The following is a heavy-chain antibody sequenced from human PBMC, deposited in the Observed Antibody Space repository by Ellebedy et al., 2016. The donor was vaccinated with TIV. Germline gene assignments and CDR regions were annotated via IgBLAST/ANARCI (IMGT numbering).Heavy chain of an antibody. CDR3: AIDYYYGSGTYEGVDY. D-gene: IGHD3-10*01. Sequence: GGSLRLSCAASGFTFSTYAMSWVRQAPGKGLEWVSSIGAIGGATNYAHSVKGRFTISKDNSKNTLYLQMNSLTAEDTAIYYCAIDYYYGSGTYEGVDYWGPGTLVTVSA. CDR2: IGAIGGAT. J-gene: IGHJ4*02. V-gene: IGHV3-23*01. CDR1: GFTFSTYA.